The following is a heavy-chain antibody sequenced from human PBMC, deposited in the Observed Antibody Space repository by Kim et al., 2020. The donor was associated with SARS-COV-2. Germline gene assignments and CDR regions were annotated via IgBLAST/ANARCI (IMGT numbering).Heavy chain of an antibody. CDR3: VKSLRDYYAGV. J-gene: IGHJ6*02. V-gene: IGHV3-64D*09. CDR1: GFTFSSYA. Sequence: GGSLRLSCSASGFTFSSYAMHWVRQAPGKGLEYVSAISSNGGSTYYADSVKGRFTISRDNSKNTLYLQMSSLRAEDTAVYYCVKSLRDYYAGVWGQGTTVTVSS. CDR2: ISSNGGST. D-gene: IGHD3-10*01.